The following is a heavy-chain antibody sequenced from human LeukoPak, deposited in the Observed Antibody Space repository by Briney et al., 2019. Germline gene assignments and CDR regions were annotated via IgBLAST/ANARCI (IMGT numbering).Heavy chain of an antibody. Sequence: GGSLRLSCVASRFIFSNYWMGWVRQAPGKGLDCVANIKQDGSEKHYVGSVKGRFTISRDNAKNSLYLQMNSLRGEDTAVYYCARRIGGSEASWGQGTLVTVSS. CDR1: RFIFSNYW. CDR2: IKQDGSEK. CDR3: ARRIGGSEAS. V-gene: IGHV3-7*01. J-gene: IGHJ5*02. D-gene: IGHD1-26*01.